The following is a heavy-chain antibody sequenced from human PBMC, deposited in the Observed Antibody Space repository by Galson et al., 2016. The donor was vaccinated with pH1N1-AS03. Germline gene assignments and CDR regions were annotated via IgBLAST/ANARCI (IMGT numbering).Heavy chain of an antibody. V-gene: IGHV3-11*04. Sequence: SLRLSCAASGFTFSDNYMAWIRQAPGKGLQWVSYISSPGFTVKYADFVMGRFTVSRDNAKNSLYLHMNSLRAEDTAVYYCARESPVAGNFDFWGQGTLVSVSS. CDR2: ISSPGFTV. CDR3: ARESPVAGNFDF. J-gene: IGHJ4*02. CDR1: GFTFSDNY. D-gene: IGHD6-19*01.